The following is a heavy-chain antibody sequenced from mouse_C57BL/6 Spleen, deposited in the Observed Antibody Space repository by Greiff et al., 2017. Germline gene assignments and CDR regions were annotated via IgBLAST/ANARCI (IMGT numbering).Heavy chain of an antibody. CDR2: IDPSDSYT. CDR1: GYTFTSYW. Sequence: QVQLQQPGAELVKPGASVKLSCKASGYTFTSYWMQWVKQRPGQGLEWIGEIDPSDSYTNYNQKFKGKATLTVDTSSSTAYMQLSSLTSEYSAVYYCARMPMVTTTRYAMDYWGQGTSVTVSS. CDR3: ARMPMVTTTRYAMDY. D-gene: IGHD2-2*01. J-gene: IGHJ4*01. V-gene: IGHV1-50*01.